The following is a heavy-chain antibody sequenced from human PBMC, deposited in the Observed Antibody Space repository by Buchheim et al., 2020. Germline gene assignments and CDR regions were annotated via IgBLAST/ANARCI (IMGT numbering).Heavy chain of an antibody. CDR1: GFTFSNAW. Sequence: EVQLVESGGGLVKPRGSLRLSCAASGFTFSNAWMSWVRQAPGKGLEWVGRVKSKTDGGTTDYAAPVKGRVAISRDDSKNTLYLQMNSLKTEDTAVYYCTTQQWLDYGMDVWSQGTT. D-gene: IGHD6-19*01. CDR2: VKSKTDGGTT. V-gene: IGHV3-15*01. J-gene: IGHJ6*02. CDR3: TTQQWLDYGMDV.